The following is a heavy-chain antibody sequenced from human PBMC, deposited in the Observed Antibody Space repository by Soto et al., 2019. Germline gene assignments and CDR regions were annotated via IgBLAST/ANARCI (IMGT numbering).Heavy chain of an antibody. CDR2: INAGNGNT. CDR1: GYTFTSYA. CDR3: DYYGMDV. Sequence: ASVKVSCKASGYTFTSYAMHWVRQAPGQRLEWMGWINAGNGNTKYSQKFQGRVTITRDTSASTAYMELSSLRSEDTAVAYFDYYGMDVWGQETTVTVSS. V-gene: IGHV1-3*01. J-gene: IGHJ6*02.